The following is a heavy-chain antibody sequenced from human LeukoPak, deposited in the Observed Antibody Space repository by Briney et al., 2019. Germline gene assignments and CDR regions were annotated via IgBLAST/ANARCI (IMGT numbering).Heavy chain of an antibody. CDR1: GGSISSYY. J-gene: IGHJ3*02. CDR2: INHSGST. CDR3: ARLLRITIFGVSRAGAFDI. Sequence: SETLSLTCTVSGGSISSYYWSWIRQPPGKGLEWIGEINHSGSTNYNPSLKSRVTISVDTSKNQFSLRLSSVTAADTAVYYCARLLRITIFGVSRAGAFDIWGQGTMVTVSS. D-gene: IGHD3-3*01. V-gene: IGHV4-34*01.